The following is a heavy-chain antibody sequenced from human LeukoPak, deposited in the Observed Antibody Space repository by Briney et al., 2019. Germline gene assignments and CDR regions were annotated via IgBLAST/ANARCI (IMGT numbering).Heavy chain of an antibody. V-gene: IGHV1-46*01. CDR3: ARVQHDFWSGYFYYYYGMDV. CDR1: GYTFTSYY. D-gene: IGHD3-3*01. J-gene: IGHJ6*02. CDR2: INPSGGST. Sequence: GASVKVSCKASGYTFTSYYMHWVRQAPGQGLEWMGIINPSGGSTSYAQKFQGRVTMTRDTSTSTVYMELSSVRSEDTAVYYCARVQHDFWSGYFYYYYGMDVWGQGTTVTVSS.